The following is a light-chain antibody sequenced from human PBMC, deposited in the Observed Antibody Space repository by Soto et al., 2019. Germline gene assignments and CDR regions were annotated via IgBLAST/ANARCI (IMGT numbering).Light chain of an antibody. CDR1: QYVSSSH. CDR3: QRYNYPPT. Sequence: PGKTAPLSCRASQYVSSSHLAWYQQTPGQAPRLLIYGASSRATVIPDRCSGSWSATDFTLTISRLAPEDFAEYYCQRYNYPPTWGGGTKVDIK. V-gene: IGKV3-20*01. CDR2: GAS. J-gene: IGKJ4*02.